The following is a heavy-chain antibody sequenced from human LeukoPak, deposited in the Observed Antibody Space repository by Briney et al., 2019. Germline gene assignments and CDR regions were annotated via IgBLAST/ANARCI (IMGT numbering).Heavy chain of an antibody. V-gene: IGHV3-7*01. CDR3: ARDFHVRWYDIGGYSY. J-gene: IGHJ4*02. CDR1: GFTFSSYW. Sequence: PGRSLRLSCAASGFTFSSYWMSWVRQAPGKGLEWVANIKQDGSEKYYVDSVKGRFTISRDNAKNSLYLQMNSLRAEDTAVYYCARDFHVRWYDIGGYSYWGQGTLVTVSS. D-gene: IGHD3-22*01. CDR2: IKQDGSEK.